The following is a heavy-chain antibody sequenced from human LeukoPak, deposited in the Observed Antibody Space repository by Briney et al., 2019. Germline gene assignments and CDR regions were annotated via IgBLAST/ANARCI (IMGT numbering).Heavy chain of an antibody. CDR1: GGTFSSYA. CDR2: IIPIFGTA. Sequence: GSSVKVSCKASGGTFSSYAISWVRQAPGQGLEWMGGIIPIFGTANYAQKFQGRVTITADESTSTAYMELSSLRSEDTAVYYCARGVDYDFWSDTVIGAFDIWGQGTMVTVSS. J-gene: IGHJ3*02. CDR3: ARGVDYDFWSDTVIGAFDI. D-gene: IGHD3-3*01. V-gene: IGHV1-69*01.